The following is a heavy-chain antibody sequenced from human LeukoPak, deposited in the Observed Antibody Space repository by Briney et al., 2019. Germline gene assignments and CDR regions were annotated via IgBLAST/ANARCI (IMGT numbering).Heavy chain of an antibody. CDR3: ARVVSGIFEY. CDR2: TYYRSKWST. J-gene: IGHJ4*02. D-gene: IGHD1-26*01. CDR1: GDSVSSNLLT. Sequence: SQTLSLTCAISGDSVSSNLLTWNWIRQSPSRGLEWLGRTYYRSKWSTDYAVSVKSRISINPDTSKNQFSLQLNSVTPEDTAVYYCARVVSGIFEYWGQGTLVSVS. V-gene: IGHV6-1*01.